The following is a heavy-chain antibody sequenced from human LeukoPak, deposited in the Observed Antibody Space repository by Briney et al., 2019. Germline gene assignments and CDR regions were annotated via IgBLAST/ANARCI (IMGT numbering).Heavy chain of an antibody. D-gene: IGHD2-8*01. V-gene: IGHV4-59*01. CDR1: GGSFSGYY. J-gene: IGHJ3*02. CDR3: ARGIVLMVYAIDAFDI. CDR2: IYYSGST. Sequence: SETLSLTCAVYGGSFSGYYWSWIRQPPGKGLEWIGYIYYSGSTNYNPSLKSRVTISVDTSKNQFSLKLSSVTAADTAVYYCARGIVLMVYAIDAFDIWGQGTMVTVSS.